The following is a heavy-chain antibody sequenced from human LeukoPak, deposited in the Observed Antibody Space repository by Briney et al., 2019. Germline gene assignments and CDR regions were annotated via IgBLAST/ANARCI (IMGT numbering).Heavy chain of an antibody. J-gene: IGHJ4*02. CDR2: IYSGGTT. Sequence: GGSLRLSCKASGFTISNNCMNWVRQAPGKGLEWVALIYSGGTTNYADSVKGRFTISRDNSKNTLYLQMTNVRVEDTAVYYCARDPPGIAASVSGGWGQGTLVTVSS. V-gene: IGHV3-53*01. CDR1: GFTISNNC. CDR3: ARDPPGIAASVSGG. D-gene: IGHD6-13*01.